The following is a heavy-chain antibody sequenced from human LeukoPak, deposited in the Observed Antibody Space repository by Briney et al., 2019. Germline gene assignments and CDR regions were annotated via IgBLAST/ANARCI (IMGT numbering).Heavy chain of an antibody. Sequence: GGSLRLSCAASGFTFNNYGMHWVRQAPGKGLEWVAVISYDGSNKYYADSVKGRFTISRDNSKNTLYLQMNSLRAEDTAVYYCARDLGDYWGQGTLVTVSS. CDR2: ISYDGSNK. CDR3: ARDLGDY. J-gene: IGHJ4*02. CDR1: GFTFNNYG. V-gene: IGHV3-30*03.